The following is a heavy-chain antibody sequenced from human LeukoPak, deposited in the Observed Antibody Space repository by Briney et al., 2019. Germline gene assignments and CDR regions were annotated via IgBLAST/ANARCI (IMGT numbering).Heavy chain of an antibody. V-gene: IGHV3-30*04. CDR3: ARARIAARRGYMDV. D-gene: IGHD6-6*01. Sequence: GGSLRLSCAASGFTFSSYAMHWVRQAPGKGLEWVAVISYDGSNKYYADSVKGRFTISRDNSKNTLYLQMNSLRAEDTAVYYCARARIAARRGYMDVWGKGTTVTVSS. CDR2: ISYDGSNK. CDR1: GFTFSSYA. J-gene: IGHJ6*03.